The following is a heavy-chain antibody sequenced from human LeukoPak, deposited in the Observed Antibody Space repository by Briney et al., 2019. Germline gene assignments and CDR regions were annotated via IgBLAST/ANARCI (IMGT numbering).Heavy chain of an antibody. CDR2: IYHSGST. CDR1: GYSISSGYY. CDR3: ARVQDRGIAAAGPFDP. J-gene: IGHJ5*02. D-gene: IGHD6-13*01. Sequence: SETLSLTCTVSGYSISSGYYWGWIRQPPGKGLEWIGSIYHSGSTYYNPSLKSRVTISVDTSKNQFSLKLSSVTAADTAVYYCARVQDRGIAAAGPFDPWGQGTLVTVSS. V-gene: IGHV4-38-2*02.